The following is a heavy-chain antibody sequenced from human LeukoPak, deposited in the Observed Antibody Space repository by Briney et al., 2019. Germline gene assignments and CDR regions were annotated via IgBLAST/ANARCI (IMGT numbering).Heavy chain of an antibody. CDR2: ISSSGRSGSTI. J-gene: IGHJ4*02. Sequence: PGGSLRLSCAASGFTFSAYYMSWIRQAPGKGLEWVSYISSSGRSGSTIHYADSVKGRFTISRDNAKNSLYLQMNSLRAEDTAVYYCAIDSWGSAYYFDYWGQGTLVTVSS. CDR3: AIDSWGSAYYFDY. D-gene: IGHD3-16*01. CDR1: GFTFSAYY. V-gene: IGHV3-11*04.